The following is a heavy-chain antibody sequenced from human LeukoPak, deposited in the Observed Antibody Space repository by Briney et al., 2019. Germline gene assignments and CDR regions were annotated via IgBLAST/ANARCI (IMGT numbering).Heavy chain of an antibody. V-gene: IGHV3-66*01. Sequence: GGSLRLSCAASGFTVISNFMTWVRQAPGKGLEWVSLIYSDSNTYSADSVKGRFTISRDNSKNTLYLQMSSLRAEDTAVYYCARDGGSGWSSAFFDHWGQGTLVTVSS. CDR2: IYSDSNT. D-gene: IGHD6-19*01. CDR3: ARDGGSGWSSAFFDH. J-gene: IGHJ4*02. CDR1: GFTVISNF.